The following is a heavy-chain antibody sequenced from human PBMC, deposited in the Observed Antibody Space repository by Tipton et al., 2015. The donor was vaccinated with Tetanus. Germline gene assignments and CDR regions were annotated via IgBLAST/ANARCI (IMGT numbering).Heavy chain of an antibody. CDR3: ARRGEARANWFDS. CDR1: GFSFRDFG. CDR2: ISYSSTSK. D-gene: IGHD2-21*01. V-gene: IGHV3-48*02. J-gene: IGHJ5*01. Sequence: SLRLSCAGSGFSFRDFGMNWVRQAPGKGLEWISYISYSSTSKYYADSVKGRFAISRDNAKNSLYLQMNTLRDDDTAVYYCARRGEARANWFDSWGQGTLVTVSS.